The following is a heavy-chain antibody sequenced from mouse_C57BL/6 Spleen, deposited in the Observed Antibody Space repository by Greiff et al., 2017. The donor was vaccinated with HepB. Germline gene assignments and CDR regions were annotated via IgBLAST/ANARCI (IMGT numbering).Heavy chain of an antibody. CDR1: GYAFTNYL. CDR2: INPGSGGT. CDR3: ASYDYDGAGFAY. D-gene: IGHD2-4*01. Sequence: QVQLKQSGAELVRPGTSVKVSCKASGYAFTNYLIEWVKQRPGQGLEWIGVINPGSGGTNYNEKFKGKATLTADKSSSTAYMQLSSLTSEDSAVYFCASYDYDGAGFAYWGQGTLVTVSA. V-gene: IGHV1-54*01. J-gene: IGHJ3*01.